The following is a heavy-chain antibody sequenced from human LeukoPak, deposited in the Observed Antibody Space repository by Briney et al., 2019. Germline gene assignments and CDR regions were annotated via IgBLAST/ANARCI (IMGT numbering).Heavy chain of an antibody. V-gene: IGHV4-4*07. D-gene: IGHD3-3*01. CDR3: AREVMYYDFWTWFDP. CDR1: GASIRSSY. J-gene: IGHJ5*02. CDR2: ISTNGRT. Sequence: PSETLSLTCTVSGASIRSSYWIWIRQSVGKGLEWIGRISTNGRTDYNPSLKSRVAMSVDKSKNQFSLELTSVTAADTAVYYCAREVMYYDFWTWFDPWGQGTLVTVSS.